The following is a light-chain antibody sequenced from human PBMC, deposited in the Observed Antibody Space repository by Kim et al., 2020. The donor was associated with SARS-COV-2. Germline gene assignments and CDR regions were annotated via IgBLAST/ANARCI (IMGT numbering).Light chain of an antibody. CDR2: KDS. Sequence: SYELTQPPSVSVSPGQTARITCSGDALPEKQTYWYQQKSGQAPLLVIYKDSERPSWIPGRFSGSSSGTTVTLTISGVQAEDDADYYCQSADGSGTYVFGTGTKVTVL. V-gene: IGLV3-25*03. CDR1: ALPEKQ. CDR3: QSADGSGTYV. J-gene: IGLJ1*01.